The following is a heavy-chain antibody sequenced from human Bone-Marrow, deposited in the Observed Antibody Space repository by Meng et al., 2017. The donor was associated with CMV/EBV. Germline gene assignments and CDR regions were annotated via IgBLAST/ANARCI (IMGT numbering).Heavy chain of an antibody. D-gene: IGHD4-11*01. CDR1: GGSISSSSYY. CDR2: IYYSGST. J-gene: IGHJ6*02. Sequence: SETLSLTCTVSGGSISSSSYYWGWIRQPPGKGLEWIGSIYYSGSTYCNPSLKSRVTISVDTSKNQFSLKLSSVTAADTAVYYCARGYDYSNYGTLYYYYGMDVWGQGTTVTVAS. V-gene: IGHV4-39*07. CDR3: ARGYDYSNYGTLYYYYGMDV.